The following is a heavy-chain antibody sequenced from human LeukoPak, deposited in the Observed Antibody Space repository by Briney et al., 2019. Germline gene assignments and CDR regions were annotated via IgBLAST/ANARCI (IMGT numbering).Heavy chain of an antibody. CDR2: IYYSGST. D-gene: IGHD3-22*01. Sequence: SETLSLTCTVSGGSISSSSYYWGWIRQPPGKGLEWIGSIYYSGSTYYNPSHKSRVTISVDTSKNQFSLKLSSVTAADTAVYYCARGRKVVVRNYYYYMDVWGKGTTVTISS. V-gene: IGHV4-39*01. J-gene: IGHJ6*03. CDR3: ARGRKVVVRNYYYYMDV. CDR1: GGSISSSSYY.